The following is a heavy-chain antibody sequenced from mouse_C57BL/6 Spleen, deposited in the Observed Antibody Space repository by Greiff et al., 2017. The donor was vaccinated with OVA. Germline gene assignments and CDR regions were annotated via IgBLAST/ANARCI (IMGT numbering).Heavy chain of an antibody. CDR3: ARDDSYYCDY. D-gene: IGHD2-12*01. CDR2: IYPSDSET. CDR1: GYTFTSYW. V-gene: IGHV1-61*01. Sequence: QVQLKQPGAELVRPGSSVKLSCKASGYTFTSYWMDWVKQRPGQGLEWIGNIYPSDSETHYNQKFKDKATLTVDKSSSTAYMQLSSLTSEDSAVYYCARDDSYYCDYWGQGTTLTVSS. J-gene: IGHJ2*01.